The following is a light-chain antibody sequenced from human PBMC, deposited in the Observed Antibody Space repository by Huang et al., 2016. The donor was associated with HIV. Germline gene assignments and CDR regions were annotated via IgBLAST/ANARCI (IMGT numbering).Light chain of an antibody. Sequence: EIVLTQSPGTLSLSPGERATLSCRASQSVSSNYLAWYQQKPGQAPRFLIYGASSRATGIPDRFSGSGSGTDFTLTISRLEPEDFAVYYCQQYGSSITFGQGTRLEMK. J-gene: IGKJ5*01. CDR1: QSVSSNY. CDR3: QQYGSSIT. CDR2: GAS. V-gene: IGKV3-20*01.